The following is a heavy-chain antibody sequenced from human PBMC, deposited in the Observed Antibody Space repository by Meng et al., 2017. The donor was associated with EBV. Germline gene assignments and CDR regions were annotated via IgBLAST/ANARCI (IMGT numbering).Heavy chain of an antibody. CDR1: GGTFRSDA. D-gene: IGHD3-10*01. CDR2: LIPMVGAP. Sequence: VQLLRSGAGVKKPGSSVKVSGRPSGGTFRSDAVSWVRQAPGQGLEWMGGLIPMVGAPHYAQKFQGRVTIIADESTSTHSMELNSLRSEDTAMYYCASESGRGFTPDYWGQGTLVTVSS. CDR3: ASESGRGFTPDY. V-gene: IGHV1-69*01. J-gene: IGHJ4*02.